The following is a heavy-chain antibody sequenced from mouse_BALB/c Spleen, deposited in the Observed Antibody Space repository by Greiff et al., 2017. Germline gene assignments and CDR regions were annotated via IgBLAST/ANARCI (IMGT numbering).Heavy chain of an antibody. CDR3: ARGGWSFAY. CDR1: GYSITSDYA. J-gene: IGHJ3*01. Sequence: EVQLQQSGPGLVKPSQSLSLTCTVTGYSITSDYAWNWIRQFPGNKLEWMGYISYSGSTSYNPSLKSRISITRDTSKNQFFLQLNSVTTEDTATYYCARGGWSFAYWGQGTLVTVSA. CDR2: ISYSGST. D-gene: IGHD1-1*02. V-gene: IGHV3-2*02.